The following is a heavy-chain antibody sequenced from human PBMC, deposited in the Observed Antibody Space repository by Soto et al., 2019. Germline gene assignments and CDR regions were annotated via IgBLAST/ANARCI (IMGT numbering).Heavy chain of an antibody. CDR1: GGTFSSYA. CDR2: IIPIFGTA. Sequence: SVKVSCKASGGTFSSYAISWVRQAPGQGLEWMGGIIPIFGTANYAQKFQGRVTITADECTSTAYMELSSLRSEDTAVYYCARDLPLTTAYYYYGMDVWGQGTTVTVSS. V-gene: IGHV1-69*13. J-gene: IGHJ6*02. CDR3: ARDLPLTTAYYYYGMDV. D-gene: IGHD4-17*01.